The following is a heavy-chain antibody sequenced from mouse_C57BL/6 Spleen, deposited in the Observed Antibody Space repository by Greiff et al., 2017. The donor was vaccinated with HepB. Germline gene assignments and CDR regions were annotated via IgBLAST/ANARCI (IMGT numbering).Heavy chain of an antibody. CDR2: ISSGGSYT. CDR1: GFTFSSYG. Sequence: EVKLMESGGDLVKPGGSLKLSCAASGFTFSSYGMSWVRQTPDKRLEWVATISSGGSYTYYPDSVKGRFTISRDNAKNTLYLQMSSLKSEDTAMYYWASYEYDVGYYAMDYWGQGTSVTVSS. D-gene: IGHD2-4*01. J-gene: IGHJ4*01. CDR3: ASYEYDVGYYAMDY. V-gene: IGHV5-6*01.